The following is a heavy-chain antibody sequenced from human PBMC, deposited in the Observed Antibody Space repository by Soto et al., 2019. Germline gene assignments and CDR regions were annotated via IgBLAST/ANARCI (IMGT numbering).Heavy chain of an antibody. V-gene: IGHV4-34*01. CDR1: GGSFSGYY. Sequence: SETLSLTCAVYGGSFSGYYWSWIRQPPGKGLEWIGEINHSGSTNYNPSLKSRVTISVDTSKNQFSLKLSSVTAADTAGYYCARGEILPAAMSRQWPRRGSSFVVYFDYWGQGTLVTVSS. CDR2: INHSGST. J-gene: IGHJ4*02. CDR3: ARGEILPAAMSRQWPRRGSSFVVYFDY. D-gene: IGHD2-2*01.